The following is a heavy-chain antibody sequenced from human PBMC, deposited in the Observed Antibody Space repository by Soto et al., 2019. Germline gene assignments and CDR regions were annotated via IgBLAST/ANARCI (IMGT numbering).Heavy chain of an antibody. CDR3: TTESMWAPI. D-gene: IGHD1-26*01. CDR1: GFSFSDAW. J-gene: IGHJ3*02. Sequence: EVQLVESGGGLVEPGGSLRLSCAASGFSFSDAWMNWVRQAPGKGLEWVGRIRTKNDGETTDYAAPVKGRFTISRDDSKNTLYLQMSSLKTEDTAVFYCTTESMWAPIWGHGTMVTVSS. CDR2: IRTKNDGETT. V-gene: IGHV3-15*07.